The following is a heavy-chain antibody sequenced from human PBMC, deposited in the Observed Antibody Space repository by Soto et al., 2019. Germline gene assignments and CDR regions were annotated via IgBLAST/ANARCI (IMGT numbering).Heavy chain of an antibody. CDR2: IFSNDEK. V-gene: IGHV2-26*01. CDR1: GFSLSNARMG. CDR3: ARISIAVAGTADDDAFDI. Sequence: QVTLKESGPVLVKPTETLTLTCTVSGFSLSNARMGVSWIRQPPGKALEWLAHIFSNDEKSYSTSLKSRLTISKDXSKXQXVLTMTNMDPVDTATYYCARISIAVAGTADDDAFDIWGQGTMVTVSS. D-gene: IGHD6-19*01. J-gene: IGHJ3*02.